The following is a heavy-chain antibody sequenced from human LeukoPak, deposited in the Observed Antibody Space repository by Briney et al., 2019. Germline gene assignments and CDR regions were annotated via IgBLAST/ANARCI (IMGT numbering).Heavy chain of an antibody. D-gene: IGHD6-13*01. CDR3: ARGRSVAAGTTTISPFDY. Sequence: PGGSLRLSCAASGFTFSSYWMSWVRQPPGKGLEWVANINQDGSEKYYVDSVKGRFTISRDNAKNSLYLQINSLRAEATAVYYCARGRSVAAGTTTISPFDYWGQGSLVTVSS. J-gene: IGHJ4*02. CDR2: INQDGSEK. V-gene: IGHV3-7*01. CDR1: GFTFSSYW.